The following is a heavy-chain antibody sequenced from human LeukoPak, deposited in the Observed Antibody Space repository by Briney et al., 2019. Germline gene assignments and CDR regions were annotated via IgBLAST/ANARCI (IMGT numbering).Heavy chain of an antibody. V-gene: IGHV4-39*01. CDR1: GASVSSSSYY. Sequence: TSETLSLTCTVSGASVSSSSYYWEWIRQPPGEGLEWVGSVFYSGSTNYNPSLKSRVTMSVDTSKNQFSLRLSSVTATDTAVYYCATRRSGSHPYYWGQGTLVTVSS. CDR2: VFYSGST. CDR3: ATRRSGSHPYY. D-gene: IGHD1-26*01. J-gene: IGHJ4*02.